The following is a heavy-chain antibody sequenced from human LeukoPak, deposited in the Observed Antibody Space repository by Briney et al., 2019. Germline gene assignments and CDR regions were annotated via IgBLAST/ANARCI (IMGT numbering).Heavy chain of an antibody. V-gene: IGHV4-59*01. CDR1: GCTISSYY. D-gene: IGHD2-2*01. J-gene: IGHJ6*03. CDR3: ARDIGYCSSTSCYGDYYYYYMDV. CDR2: IYYSGST. Sequence: SETLSLTCTASGCTISSYYWNWIRQPPGKGLEWIGCIYYSGSTNYNPSLKSGATISVDTSNNQFSLKLSSVTAADTAVYYCARDIGYCSSTSCYGDYYYYYMDVWGKGTTVTVSS.